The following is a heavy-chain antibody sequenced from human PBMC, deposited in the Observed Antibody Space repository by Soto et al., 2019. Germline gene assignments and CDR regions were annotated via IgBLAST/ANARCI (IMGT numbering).Heavy chain of an antibody. J-gene: IGHJ4*02. CDR2: INPGDGST. Sequence: QVQLLQSGAEVKKPGASVKASCRSSGYTFTSNYIHWVRQAPGQGLEWMGVINPGDGSTSYAQKFQGRVTMTRDTSTGTFNMELSSLESEDTAVFYCARGTNFDYWGQGTLVTVSS. CDR1: GYTFTSNY. V-gene: IGHV1-46*01. CDR3: ARGTNFDY.